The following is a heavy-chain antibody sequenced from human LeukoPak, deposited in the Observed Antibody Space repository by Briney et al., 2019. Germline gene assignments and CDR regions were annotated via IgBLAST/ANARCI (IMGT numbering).Heavy chain of an antibody. CDR2: IYYSGST. CDR3: ARQPEGTWGGSYYYFDY. Sequence: SETLSLTCTVSGGSISSYYWSWIRQPPGKGLEWLGYIYYSGSTNYNPSLKSRVTISVDTSKNQFSLKLSSVTAADTAVYYCARQPEGTWGGSYYYFDYWGQGTLVTVSS. CDR1: GGSISSYY. J-gene: IGHJ4*02. V-gene: IGHV4-59*08. D-gene: IGHD1-26*01.